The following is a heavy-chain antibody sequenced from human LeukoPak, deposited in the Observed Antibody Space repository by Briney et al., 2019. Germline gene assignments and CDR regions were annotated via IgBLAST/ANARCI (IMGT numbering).Heavy chain of an antibody. J-gene: IGHJ4*02. CDR1: GFTFSSYA. CDR2: IYYSGST. V-gene: IGHV4-39*01. CDR3: ARHPTYYYDSSGYPCGTFDY. Sequence: GSLRLSCAASGFTFSSYAMSWIRQPPGKGLEWIGSIYYSGSTYYNPSLKSRVTISVDTSKNQFSLKLSSVTAADTAVYYCARHPTYYYDSSGYPCGTFDYWGQGTLVTVSS. D-gene: IGHD3-22*01.